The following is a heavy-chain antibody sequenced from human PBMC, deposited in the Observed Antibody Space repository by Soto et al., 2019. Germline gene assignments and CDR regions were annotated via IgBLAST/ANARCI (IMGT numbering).Heavy chain of an antibody. CDR3: TKSSGGSSSVGMDY. D-gene: IGHD6-6*01. CDR1: GFIFKNYA. V-gene: IGHV3-30*04. Sequence: LRLSCAVSGFIFKNYALNWVRQAPGKGLEWVASITRDGYNKYYADSVKGRFTISRDNSKNTLSLQMTALRVEDSSVYYCTKSSGGSSSVGMDYWGPGTLVTVSS. CDR2: ITRDGYNK. J-gene: IGHJ4*02.